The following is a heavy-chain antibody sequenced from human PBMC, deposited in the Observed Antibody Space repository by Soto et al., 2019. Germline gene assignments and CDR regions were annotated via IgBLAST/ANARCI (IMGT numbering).Heavy chain of an antibody. V-gene: IGHV4-39*01. D-gene: IGHD2-2*01. CDR3: ARHADYCRSATCLSFEL. Sequence: PSETLSLTCTVSGGSINKIKFYWGWIRQPPGKGLEWVGSIYYSGSTYFKPSLKSRGAISVDTSKNQLSLNLSSVTAADTAVYYCARHADYCRSATCLSFELWGQGTQVTVSS. J-gene: IGHJ4*02. CDR1: GGSINKIKFY. CDR2: IYYSGST.